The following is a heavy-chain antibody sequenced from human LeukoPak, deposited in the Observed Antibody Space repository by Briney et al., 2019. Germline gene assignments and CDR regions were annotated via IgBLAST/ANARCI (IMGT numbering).Heavy chain of an antibody. CDR2: MNPNSGNT. Sequence: ASVKVSCKASGYTFTSYDINWVRQATGQGLEWMGWMNPNSGNTGYAQKFQGRVTMTRNTSISTAYMELSSLRSEDTAVYYCARGVRLVRGVSRYHYYMDVWGKGTTVTVSS. CDR3: ARGVRLVRGVSRYHYYMDV. J-gene: IGHJ6*03. D-gene: IGHD3-10*01. CDR1: GYTFTSYD. V-gene: IGHV1-8*01.